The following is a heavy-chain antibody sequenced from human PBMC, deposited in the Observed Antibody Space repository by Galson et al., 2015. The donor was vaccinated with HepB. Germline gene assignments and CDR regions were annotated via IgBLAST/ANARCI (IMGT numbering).Heavy chain of an antibody. CDR2: IYSGGST. Sequence: LRLSCAASGFTVSSNYMSWVRQAPGKGLEWVSVIYSGGSTYYADSVKGRFTISRDNSKNTLYLQMNSLRAEDTAVYYCARVNYDFWSGYNYYYYYMDVWGKGTTVTVSS. CDR3: ARVNYDFWSGYNYYYYYMDV. CDR1: GFTVSSNY. V-gene: IGHV3-53*01. D-gene: IGHD3-3*01. J-gene: IGHJ6*03.